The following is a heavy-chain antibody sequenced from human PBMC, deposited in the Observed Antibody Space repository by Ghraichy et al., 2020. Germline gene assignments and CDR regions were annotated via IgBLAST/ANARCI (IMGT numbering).Heavy chain of an antibody. CDR3: VRTMAYSSSSGPFDY. CDR1: GFSISSGYY. V-gene: IGHV4-38-2*01. CDR2: VYHSGGT. D-gene: IGHD6-6*01. Sequence: SKTLSLTCAVSGFSISSGYYWGWIRQPPGKGLEWIGSVYHSGGTYYNPSLKSRVTISVDTSKNQCSLKLSSVAAADTAVYSCVRTMAYSSSSGPFDYWGQGILVTVSS. J-gene: IGHJ4*02.